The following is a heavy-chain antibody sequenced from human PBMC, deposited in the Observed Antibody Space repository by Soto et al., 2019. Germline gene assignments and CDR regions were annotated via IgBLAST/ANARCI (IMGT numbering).Heavy chain of an antibody. CDR1: GGSFSGYY. CDR3: ARRGYSYGWGYYFDY. J-gene: IGHJ4*02. Sequence: SETLALTCAVYGGSFSGYYWSWIRQPPGKGLEWIGEINHSGSTNYNPSLKSRVTISVDTSKNQFSLKLSSVTAADTAVYYCARRGYSYGWGYYFDYWGQGTLVTVSS. D-gene: IGHD5-18*01. V-gene: IGHV4-34*01. CDR2: INHSGST.